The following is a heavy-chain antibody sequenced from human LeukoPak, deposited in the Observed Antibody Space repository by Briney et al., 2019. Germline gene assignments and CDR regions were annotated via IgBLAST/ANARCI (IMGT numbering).Heavy chain of an antibody. Sequence: ASVKVSCKASGYIFINYAVHWVRLAPGQRHEWMGWINVGNGNTEYSQKFQGRITITRDTSANTAYMELISLRSEDTAVYFCARVYCSSTSCRYYFDYWGQGTLVTVFS. CDR3: ARVYCSSTSCRYYFDY. J-gene: IGHJ4*02. CDR2: INVGNGNT. V-gene: IGHV1-3*01. D-gene: IGHD2-2*01. CDR1: GYIFINYA.